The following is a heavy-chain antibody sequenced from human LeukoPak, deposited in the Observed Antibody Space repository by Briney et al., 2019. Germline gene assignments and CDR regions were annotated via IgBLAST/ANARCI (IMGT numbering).Heavy chain of an antibody. Sequence: SETLSLTCTVSGGSISSYYWSWIRQPAGKGLEWIGRIYTSGSTNYNPSLMSRVTMSVDTSKNQFSLKLSSVTAADTAVYYCAREPYYYDSSGYYYRPLYYFDYWGQGTLVTVSS. D-gene: IGHD3-22*01. J-gene: IGHJ4*02. CDR3: AREPYYYDSSGYYYRPLYYFDY. CDR2: IYTSGST. V-gene: IGHV4-4*07. CDR1: GGSISSYY.